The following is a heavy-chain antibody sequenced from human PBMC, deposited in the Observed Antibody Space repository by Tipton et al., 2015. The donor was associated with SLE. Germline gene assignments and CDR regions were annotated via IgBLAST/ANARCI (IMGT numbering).Heavy chain of an antibody. J-gene: IGHJ4*02. CDR2: VSYSGVT. D-gene: IGHD3-3*01. CDR1: DDSITTDY. V-gene: IGHV4-59*13. Sequence: TLSLTSTVSDDSITTDYWTWIRQPPGKGLEYIGYVSYSGVTNSNPSLQSRVTMSIDTSKKQVSLRLSSVTAADTAVYYCASSPGVTLFRVVTYFDLWGQGILVTVSS. CDR3: ASSPGVTLFRVVTYFDL.